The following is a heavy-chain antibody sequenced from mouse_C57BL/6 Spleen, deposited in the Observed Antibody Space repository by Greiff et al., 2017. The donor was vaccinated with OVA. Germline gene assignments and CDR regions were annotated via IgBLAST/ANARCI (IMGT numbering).Heavy chain of an antibody. CDR2: IDPNGGGT. V-gene: IGHV1-72*01. Sequence: VQLQQPGAELVQPGASVKLSCKASGYTFTSYWMHWVKQRPGRGLEWIGRIDPNGGGTTYNEKFTSKAPLTVAKPSSTAYMQLSSLTSEDAAVYYCARSAYGNSDYAKDYWGQGTSVTVAS. D-gene: IGHD2-1*01. J-gene: IGHJ4*01. CDR3: ARSAYGNSDYAKDY. CDR1: GYTFTSYW.